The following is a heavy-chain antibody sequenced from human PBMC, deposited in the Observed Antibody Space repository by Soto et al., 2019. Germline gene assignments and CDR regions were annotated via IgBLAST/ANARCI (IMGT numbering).Heavy chain of an antibody. J-gene: IGHJ4*02. CDR3: ARHSSGWYLDR. CDR1: GGSISGYY. CDR2: IYYTGSNNY. Sequence: QVQLQESGPGLVKPSETLSLTCTISGGSISGYYWAWVRQSPRKGLEWMGYIYYTGSNNYNYNPSLNSRVSLSVDTSKNQFSLKLSSVTAADSAVYYCARHSSGWYLDRWGQGTLVTVSS. D-gene: IGHD6-19*01. V-gene: IGHV4-59*08.